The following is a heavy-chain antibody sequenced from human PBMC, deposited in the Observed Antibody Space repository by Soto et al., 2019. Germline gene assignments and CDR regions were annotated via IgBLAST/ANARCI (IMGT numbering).Heavy chain of an antibody. Sequence: EVQLVESGGGLVQPGGSLKLSCVAAGYTLSASSIHWVRQASGKGLEWVGRIRDKANNYATSYAASVNGRFTISRDDSKNTANLQMNSLRVEDTAVYYCTTKDYWGRGTLVTVSS. V-gene: IGHV3-73*02. J-gene: IGHJ4*02. CDR3: TTKDY. CDR1: GYTLSASS. CDR2: IRDKANNYAT.